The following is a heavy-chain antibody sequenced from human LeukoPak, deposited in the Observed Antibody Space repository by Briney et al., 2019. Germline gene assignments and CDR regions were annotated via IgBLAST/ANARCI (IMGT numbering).Heavy chain of an antibody. CDR3: ASAAVAGTGAVDY. CDR1: GGSISSYY. Sequence: SETLSLTCTVSGGSISSYYWSWIRQPPGKGLEGIGYIYYSGSTNYNPSLKSRVTISVDTSKNQFSLKLSSVTAADTAVYYCASAAVAGTGAVDYWGQGTLVTVSS. V-gene: IGHV4-59*01. J-gene: IGHJ4*02. CDR2: IYYSGST. D-gene: IGHD6-19*01.